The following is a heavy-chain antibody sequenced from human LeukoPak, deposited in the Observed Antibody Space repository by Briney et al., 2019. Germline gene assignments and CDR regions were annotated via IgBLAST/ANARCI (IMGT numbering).Heavy chain of an antibody. D-gene: IGHD2-15*01. CDR2: INHSGST. CDR3: ARGPPSPVVVAVGAYFDY. Sequence: PSETLSLTCAVYGGSFSGYYWSWIRQPPGKGLEWIGEINHSGSTNYNPSLKSRVTISVDTSKNQFSLKLSSVTAADTAVYYCARGPPSPVVVAVGAYFDYWGQGTLVTVSS. V-gene: IGHV4-34*01. CDR1: GGSFSGYY. J-gene: IGHJ4*02.